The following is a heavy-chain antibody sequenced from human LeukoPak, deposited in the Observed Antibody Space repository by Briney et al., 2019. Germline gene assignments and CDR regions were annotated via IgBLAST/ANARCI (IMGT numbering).Heavy chain of an antibody. V-gene: IGHV3-30*18. J-gene: IGHJ5*02. CDR2: ISYDGSNK. CDR1: GFTFSSYG. D-gene: IGHD2-2*01. CDR3: AKVGTGSTSFGFDP. Sequence: PGRSLRLSCAASGFTFSSYGMHWVRQAPGKGLEWVAVISYDGSNKYYADSVKGRFTISRDNSKNTLYLQMNSLRAEDTAVYYCAKVGTGSTSFGFDPWGQGTLVTVSS.